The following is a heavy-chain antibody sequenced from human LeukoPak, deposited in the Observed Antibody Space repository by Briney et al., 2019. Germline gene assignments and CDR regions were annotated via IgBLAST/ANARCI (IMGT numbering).Heavy chain of an antibody. Sequence: SETLSLTCAVSGYSISSGYYWGWIRQPPGKGLEWIGSIYHSGSTYYNPSLKSRVTISVDTSKNQFSLKLNSVTAADTAVYYCARQSGVVTTSDYWGQGTLVTVSS. J-gene: IGHJ4*02. CDR2: IYHSGST. D-gene: IGHD3-3*01. CDR1: GYSISSGYY. V-gene: IGHV4-38-2*01. CDR3: ARQSGVVTTSDY.